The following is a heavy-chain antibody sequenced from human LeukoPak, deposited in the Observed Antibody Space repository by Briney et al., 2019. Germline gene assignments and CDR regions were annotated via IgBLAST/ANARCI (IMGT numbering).Heavy chain of an antibody. D-gene: IGHD4-17*01. V-gene: IGHV3-48*03. CDR3: ASSLTTVND. CDR1: GFTFSSHE. CDR2: ISSSGSTI. Sequence: PGGSLRLSRAASGFTFSSHEMNWVRQAPGKGLEWVSYISSSGSTIYYADSVKGRFTISRDNAKNSLYLQMNSLRAEDTAVYYCASSLTTVNDWGQGTLVTVSS. J-gene: IGHJ4*02.